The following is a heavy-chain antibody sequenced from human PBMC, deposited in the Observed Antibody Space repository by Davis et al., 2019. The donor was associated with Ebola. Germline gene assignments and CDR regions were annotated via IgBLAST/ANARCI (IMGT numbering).Heavy chain of an antibody. Sequence: GESLKISCKGSGYSFTSYWIGWVRQMPGKGQEWMGIIYPGDSDTRYSPSFQGQVTISADKSISTAYLQWSSLKASDTAMYYCARRGSTMFNWFDPWGQGTLVTVSS. CDR1: GYSFTSYW. CDR2: IYPGDSDT. D-gene: IGHD3-10*02. V-gene: IGHV5-51*01. J-gene: IGHJ5*02. CDR3: ARRGSTMFNWFDP.